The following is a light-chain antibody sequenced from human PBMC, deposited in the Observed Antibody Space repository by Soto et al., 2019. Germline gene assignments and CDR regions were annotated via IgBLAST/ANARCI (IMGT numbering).Light chain of an antibody. CDR3: QQYNTFPPYT. V-gene: IGKV1-5*03. CDR1: QSVTNW. Sequence: DIQMTQSPSTLSASVGDRVTITCRASQSVTNWLAWYQQKPGKAPKLLIYKASNLESGVPSRFSDSGSGTEFTLTISSLQPDDFATYYCQQYNTFPPYTFGQGTKLEIK. J-gene: IGKJ2*01. CDR2: KAS.